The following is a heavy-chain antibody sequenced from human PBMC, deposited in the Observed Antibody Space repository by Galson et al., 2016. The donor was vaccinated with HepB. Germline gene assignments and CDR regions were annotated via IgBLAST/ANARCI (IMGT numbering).Heavy chain of an antibody. Sequence: SCKASGFTFTSSAVQWVRQARGQRLEWIGWIVVGSGNTNYAQKFQERVTITRDMSTSTAYMELSSLRSEDTAVYYCAAERVTSSDYYYYYGMDIWGQGSLVTVSS. CDR1: GFTFTSSA. J-gene: IGHJ6*02. CDR2: IVVGSGNT. D-gene: IGHD2-2*01. CDR3: AAERVTSSDYYYYYGMDI. V-gene: IGHV1-58*01.